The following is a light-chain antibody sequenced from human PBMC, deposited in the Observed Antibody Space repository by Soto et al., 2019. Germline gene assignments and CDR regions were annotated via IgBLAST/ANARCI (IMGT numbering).Light chain of an antibody. CDR3: SSYTSSSTLYV. CDR1: SSDVGGSNY. J-gene: IGLJ1*01. V-gene: IGLV2-14*03. CDR2: DVS. Sequence: QSVLTQPASVSGSPGQPITISCTGTSSDVGGSNYVSWYQQHPGKAPKLMIYDVSNRPSGVSNRFSGSKSGNTASLTISGLQAEDEADYYCSSYTSSSTLYVFGTGTKLTVL.